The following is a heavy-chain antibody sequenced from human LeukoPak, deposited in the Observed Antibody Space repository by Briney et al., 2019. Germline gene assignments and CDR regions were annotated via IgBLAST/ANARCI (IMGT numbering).Heavy chain of an antibody. D-gene: IGHD3-10*01. J-gene: IGHJ6*02. CDR2: ISAYNGNT. CDR1: GYTFTSYG. Sequence: ASVKVSCKASGYTFTSYGISWVRQAPGQGLEWMGWISAYNGNTNYAQKLQGRVTMTTDTSTSTAYMELRSLRSDDTAVYYCARDHWAILRFGEARTHYGMDVWGQGTTVTVSS. V-gene: IGHV1-18*01. CDR3: ARDHWAILRFGEARTHYGMDV.